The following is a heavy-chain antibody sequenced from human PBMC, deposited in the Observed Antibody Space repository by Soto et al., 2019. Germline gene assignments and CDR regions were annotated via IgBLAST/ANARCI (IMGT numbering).Heavy chain of an antibody. D-gene: IGHD5-18*01. Sequence: EVQLVESGGGLVQPGGSLRLSCGASGFTFRTYWLSWVRQVPGKGLEWVANINRDGSGKNYVDSVKGRFTISRDNAKNSLYLQMSSLRAEDTALYYCARDGSAGWYSYDDHGMDVWGQGTTVTVSS. J-gene: IGHJ6*02. CDR1: GFTFRTYW. CDR2: INRDGSGK. V-gene: IGHV3-7*05. CDR3: ARDGSAGWYSYDDHGMDV.